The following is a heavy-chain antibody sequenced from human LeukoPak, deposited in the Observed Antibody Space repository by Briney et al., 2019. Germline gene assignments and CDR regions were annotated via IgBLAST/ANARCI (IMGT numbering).Heavy chain of an antibody. CDR1: RLTLSNYA. D-gene: IGHD6-19*01. CDR2: ISGSGGST. CDR3: AKDLGSGWYGVNAFDI. J-gene: IGHJ3*02. V-gene: IGHV3-23*01. Sequence: GGSLTLSCPASRLTLSNYAMRWVRPAPGKGLEWVSAISGSGGSTYYADSVKGRFTISRDNSKNTLYLQMNSLRAEDTAVYYCAKDLGSGWYGVNAFDIWGQGTMVTVSS.